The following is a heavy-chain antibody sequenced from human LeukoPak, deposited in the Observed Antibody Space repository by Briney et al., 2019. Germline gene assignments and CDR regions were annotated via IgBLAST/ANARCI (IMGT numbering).Heavy chain of an antibody. D-gene: IGHD2-15*01. Sequence: GGSLRLSCAASGFTFSDSYMSWVRQAPGKGLEWVGRIKSKTDGGTTDYAAPVKGRFTISRDDSKNTLYLQMNSLKTEDTAVYYCKWVVAATEYYFDYWGQGTLVTVSS. CDR3: KWVVAATEYYFDY. V-gene: IGHV3-15*01. CDR1: GFTFSDSY. J-gene: IGHJ4*02. CDR2: IKSKTDGGTT.